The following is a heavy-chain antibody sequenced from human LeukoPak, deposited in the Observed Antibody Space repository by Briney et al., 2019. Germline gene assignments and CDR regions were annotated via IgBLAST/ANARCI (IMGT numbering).Heavy chain of an antibody. CDR3: ARDLVGATGAFDI. CDR1: GYTLTELS. D-gene: IGHD1-26*01. CDR2: FDPEDGET. J-gene: IGHJ3*02. V-gene: IGHV1-24*01. Sequence: ASVKVSCKVSGYTLTELSMHWVRQAPGKGLEWMGGFDPEDGETIYAQKFQGRVTMTTDTSTSTAYMELRSLRSDDTAVYYCARDLVGATGAFDIWGQGTMVTVSS.